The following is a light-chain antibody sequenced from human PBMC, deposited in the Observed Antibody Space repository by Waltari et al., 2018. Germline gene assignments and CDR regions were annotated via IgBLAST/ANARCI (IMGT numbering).Light chain of an antibody. CDR1: RIRRYY. CDR2: GKN. J-gene: IGLJ2*01. V-gene: IGLV3-19*01. Sequence: SSELTQDPAVSVALGQTVRITCQGDRIRRYYGSWYQQKPGQAPVLVLYGKNNRHSGIPNRFSGSSSGDTASLTITGAQAEDEAAYYCNSRDSSGLVVFGGGTKLTVL. CDR3: NSRDSSGLVV.